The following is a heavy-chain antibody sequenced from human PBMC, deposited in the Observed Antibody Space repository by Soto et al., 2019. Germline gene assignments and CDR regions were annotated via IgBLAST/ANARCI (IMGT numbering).Heavy chain of an antibody. J-gene: IGHJ3*01. V-gene: IGHV4-39*01. CDR1: GGSISSSSYY. Sequence: PSETLSLTCTVSGGSISSSSYYWGWIRQPPGKGLEWIGSIYYSGSTYYNPSLKSRVTISVDTSKNQFSLKLSSVTAADTAVYYCARHGLTIYVVGDALALWGQGTMVTVSS. D-gene: IGHD2-8*02. CDR3: ARHGLTIYVVGDALAL. CDR2: IYYSGST.